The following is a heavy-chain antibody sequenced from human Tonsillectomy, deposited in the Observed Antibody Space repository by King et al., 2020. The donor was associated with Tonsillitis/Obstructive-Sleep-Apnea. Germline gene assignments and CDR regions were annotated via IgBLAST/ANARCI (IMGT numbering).Heavy chain of an antibody. CDR3: ARDSGSSGWSPNAFDI. D-gene: IGHD6-19*01. V-gene: IGHV3-48*03. Sequence: VQLVESGGGLVQPGGSLRLSCAASGFTFSSYEMNWVRQAPGKGPEWVSYISSSGSTIYYADSVKGRFTISRDNTKNSLYLQMNSLRAEDTAVYYCARDSGSSGWSPNAFDIWGQGTMVTVSS. CDR1: GFTFSSYE. J-gene: IGHJ3*02. CDR2: ISSSGSTI.